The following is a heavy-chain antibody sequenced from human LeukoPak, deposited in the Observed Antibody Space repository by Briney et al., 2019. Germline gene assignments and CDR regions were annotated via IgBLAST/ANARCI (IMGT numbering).Heavy chain of an antibody. CDR2: IKADGSEQ. J-gene: IGHJ3*01. Sequence: GGSLRLSCAAAGFTFSSFWMTWVRQAPGKGLEWVANIKADGSEQYYVDSVKGRFTISRDNGKNSLYLQMNSLRAEDTAVYYCARGGVAGGFDLWGQGTMVTVSS. CDR1: GFTFSSFW. V-gene: IGHV3-7*05. D-gene: IGHD2-8*01. CDR3: ARGGVAGGFDL.